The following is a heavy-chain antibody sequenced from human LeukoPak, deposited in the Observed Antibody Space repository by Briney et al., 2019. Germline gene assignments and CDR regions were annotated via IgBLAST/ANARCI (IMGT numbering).Heavy chain of an antibody. J-gene: IGHJ6*04. CDR3: ARDRADILTGYYTPTYYYGMDV. D-gene: IGHD3-9*01. CDR1: GFTFSDYY. Sequence: GSLRLSCAASGFTFSDYYMSWIRQAPGKGPEWVSYISSSSSYTNYADSVKGRFTISRDNAKNSLYLQMNSLRAEDTAVYYCARDRADILTGYYTPTYYYGMDVWGKGTTVTVSS. V-gene: IGHV3-11*06. CDR2: ISSSSSYT.